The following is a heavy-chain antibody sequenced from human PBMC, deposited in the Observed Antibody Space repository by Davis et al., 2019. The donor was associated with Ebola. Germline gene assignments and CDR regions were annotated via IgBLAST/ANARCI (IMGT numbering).Heavy chain of an antibody. CDR3: ARVQVKDCSSTSCYVEDYFDY. CDR2: ISSSNSYI. Sequence: GGSLRLSCVGSGFIFSTYIMNWVRQAPGKGLEWVSSISSSNSYIYYADSVKGRFTISRDNAKNSLYLQMNSLRAEDTAVYYCARVQVKDCSSTSCYVEDYFDYWGQGTLVTVSS. J-gene: IGHJ4*02. D-gene: IGHD2-2*01. CDR1: GFIFSTYI. V-gene: IGHV3-21*01.